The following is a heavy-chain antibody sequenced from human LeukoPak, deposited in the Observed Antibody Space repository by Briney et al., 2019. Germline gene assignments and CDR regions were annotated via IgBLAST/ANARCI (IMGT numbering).Heavy chain of an antibody. CDR3: ARFAHDYYGSGSYYDYYYGMDV. D-gene: IGHD3-10*01. CDR1: GGSISSGGYS. V-gene: IGHV4-30-2*01. J-gene: IGHJ6*02. Sequence: PSETLSLTCADSGGSISSGGYSWSWIRQPPGKGLEWIGYIYHSGSTYYNPSLKSRVTISVDRSKNQFSLKLSSVTAADTAVYYCARFAHDYYGSGSYYDYYYGMDVWGQGTTVTVSS. CDR2: IYHSGST.